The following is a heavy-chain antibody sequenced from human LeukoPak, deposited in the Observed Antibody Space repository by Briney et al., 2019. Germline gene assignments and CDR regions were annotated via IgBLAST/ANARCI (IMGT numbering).Heavy chain of an antibody. V-gene: IGHV3-53*01. CDR1: GFTVSSNY. CDR3: ARALDFWSGCYVS. Sequence: GGSLRLSCAASGFTVSSNYMSWVRQAPGKGLEWVSVIYSGGSTYYADSVKGRFTISRDNSKNTLYLQMNSLRAEDTAVYYCARALDFWSGCYVSWGQGTLVTVSS. D-gene: IGHD3-3*01. CDR2: IYSGGST. J-gene: IGHJ5*02.